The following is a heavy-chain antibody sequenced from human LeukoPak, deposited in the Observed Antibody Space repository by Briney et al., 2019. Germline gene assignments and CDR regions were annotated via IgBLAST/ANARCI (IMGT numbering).Heavy chain of an antibody. V-gene: IGHV4-61*08. J-gene: IGHJ6*02. CDR3: ARVDEAVAGYGMDV. CDR2: IYYSGST. Sequence: SETLSLTCTVSGGSISSGDYYWSWIRQPPGKGLEWIGYIYYSGSTNYNPSLKSRVTISVDTSKNQFSLKLSSVTAADTAVYYCARVDEAVAGYGMDVWGQGTTVTVSS. D-gene: IGHD6-19*01. CDR1: GGSISSGDYY.